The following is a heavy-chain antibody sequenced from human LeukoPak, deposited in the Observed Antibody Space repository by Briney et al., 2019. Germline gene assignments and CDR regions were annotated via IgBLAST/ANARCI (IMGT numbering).Heavy chain of an antibody. D-gene: IGHD3-10*02. CDR1: GYTFTSYG. CDR3: ARDLNMFTGALPGC. Sequence: GASVKVSCKASGYTFTSYGISWVRQAPGQGLEWMGWISAYNGNTNYAQKLQGRVTMTTDTSTSTAYMELRSLRSDDTAVYYCARDLNMFTGALPGCWGQGTLVTVSS. J-gene: IGHJ4*02. V-gene: IGHV1-18*01. CDR2: ISAYNGNT.